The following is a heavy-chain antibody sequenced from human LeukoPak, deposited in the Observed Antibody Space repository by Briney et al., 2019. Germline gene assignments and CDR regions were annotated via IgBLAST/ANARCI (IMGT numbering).Heavy chain of an antibody. V-gene: IGHV4-61*01. CDR3: ARVQLERRPWFDP. CDR1: GGSVSSSYY. D-gene: IGHD1-1*01. J-gene: IGHJ5*02. Sequence: PSETLSLTCTVSGGSVSSSYYWSWIRQPPGKGLEWIGYIYYSGSTNYNPSLKSRVTISVDTSKNQFSLKLSSVTAADTAVYYCARVQLERRPWFDPWGQGTLVTVSS. CDR2: IYYSGST.